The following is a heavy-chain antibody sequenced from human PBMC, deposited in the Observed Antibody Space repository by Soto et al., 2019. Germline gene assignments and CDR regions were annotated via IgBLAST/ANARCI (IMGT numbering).Heavy chain of an antibody. CDR2: IYLGGSA. D-gene: IGHD3-22*01. Sequence: QVQLQESGPGLVKPSETLSLTCTVSGDSVTSDYWSWIRQPPGKRLEYIGFIYLGGSANYNPSLDSRATIPPDKSKNQHSLRLTPVSAADTALYYCTRGKWFPRGYGMDVWGRGTTVTVS. V-gene: IGHV4-59*02. CDR1: GDSVTSDY. CDR3: TRGKWFPRGYGMDV. J-gene: IGHJ6*02.